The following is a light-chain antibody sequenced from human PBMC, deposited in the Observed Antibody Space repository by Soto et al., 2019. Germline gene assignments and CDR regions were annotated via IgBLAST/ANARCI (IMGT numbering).Light chain of an antibody. CDR1: QSVSSSF. Sequence: EIVLTQSPGTLSLSPGERATLSCRASQSVSSSFLAWYQQKPGQAPRLLISGASSRATGIQDRFSGSGSGTDFTLTISRLETEAVAVYYCQQYGSSPLTLGGGTKVESK. CDR2: GAS. CDR3: QQYGSSPLT. J-gene: IGKJ4*01. V-gene: IGKV3-20*01.